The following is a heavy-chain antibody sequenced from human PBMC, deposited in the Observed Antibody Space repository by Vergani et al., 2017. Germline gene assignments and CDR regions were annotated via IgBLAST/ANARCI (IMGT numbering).Heavy chain of an antibody. D-gene: IGHD2-21*01. Sequence: VQLVESGGGVVQPGRSLRLSCAASGFTFSSYSMNWVRQAPGKGLEWVSYISSSSSTIYYADSVKGRFTISRDNSKNTLYLQMNSLRAEDTAVYYCASVVAIYAFDIWGQGTMVTVSS. CDR1: GFTFSSYS. J-gene: IGHJ3*02. CDR3: ASVVAIYAFDI. CDR2: ISSSSSTI. V-gene: IGHV3-48*01.